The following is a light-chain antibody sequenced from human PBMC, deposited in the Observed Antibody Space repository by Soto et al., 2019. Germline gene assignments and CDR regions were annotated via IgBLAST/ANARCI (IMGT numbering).Light chain of an antibody. CDR3: QSAESSGSYRV. Sequence: SYELTQPPPVSVSPGQTARITCSGEALPKQYSYWYQQKPGQAPVLILYKDSERPSGIPERFSGSSSGTTATLTISGVQAEDEADYYCQSAESSGSYRVCGTETKVTVL. J-gene: IGLJ1*01. V-gene: IGLV3-25*02. CDR2: KDS. CDR1: ALPKQY.